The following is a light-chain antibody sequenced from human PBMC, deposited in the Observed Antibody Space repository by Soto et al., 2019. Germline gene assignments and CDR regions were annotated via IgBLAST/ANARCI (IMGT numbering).Light chain of an antibody. Sequence: IVRTQSPATLSVSPGERATLACRASQSISTELAWYQQKPGQPPRLLIYSASTRATGVPARFTGSGSGSEFTLTISGLQSEDFAVYYCQQGHNWPLTFGQGTRLAI. CDR3: QQGHNWPLT. CDR1: QSISTE. V-gene: IGKV3-15*01. CDR2: SAS. J-gene: IGKJ2*01.